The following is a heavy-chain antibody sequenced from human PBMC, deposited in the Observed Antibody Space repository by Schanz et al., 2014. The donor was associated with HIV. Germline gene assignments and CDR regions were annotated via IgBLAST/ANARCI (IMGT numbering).Heavy chain of an antibody. D-gene: IGHD3-3*01. Sequence: QVQVQQTGAGLLKPSETLTLTCVVYGGSFSGHYWSWIRQSPGKGLEWIGEIYQSGGTDYSPSFKSRIPMSLDTSKNQVSLNLRFVTAADTAVYYCGRGTDDFTPDSWGQGTQVIVSS. CDR2: IYQSGGT. V-gene: IGHV4-34*01. J-gene: IGHJ4*02. CDR1: GGSFSGHY. CDR3: GRGTDDFTPDS.